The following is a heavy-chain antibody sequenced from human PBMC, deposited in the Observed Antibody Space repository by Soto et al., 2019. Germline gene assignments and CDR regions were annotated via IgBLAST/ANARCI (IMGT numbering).Heavy chain of an antibody. V-gene: IGHV1-3*01. CDR3: AKSGELWFGELLSFDY. CDR1: GYTFTSYA. Sequence: ASVKVSCKASGYTFTSYAMLWVRQAPGQRLEWMGWINAGNGNTKYSQKFQGRVTITRDTSASTAYMELSSLRSEDTAVYYCAKSGELWFGELLSFDYWGQGTLVTVSS. D-gene: IGHD3-10*01. CDR2: INAGNGNT. J-gene: IGHJ4*02.